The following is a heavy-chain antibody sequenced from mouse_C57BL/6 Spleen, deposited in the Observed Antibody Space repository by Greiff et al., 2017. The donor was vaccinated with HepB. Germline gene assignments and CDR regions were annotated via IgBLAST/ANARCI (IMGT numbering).Heavy chain of an antibody. D-gene: IGHD1-3*01. Sequence: QVQLKESGPELVKPGASVKISCKASGYAFSSSWMNWVKQRPGKGLEWIGRIYPGDGDTNYNGKFKGKATLTADKSSSTAYMQLSSLTSEDSAVYFCARKEGKGAMDYWGQGTSVTVSS. CDR3: ARKEGKGAMDY. CDR1: GYAFSSSW. J-gene: IGHJ4*01. CDR2: IYPGDGDT. V-gene: IGHV1-82*01.